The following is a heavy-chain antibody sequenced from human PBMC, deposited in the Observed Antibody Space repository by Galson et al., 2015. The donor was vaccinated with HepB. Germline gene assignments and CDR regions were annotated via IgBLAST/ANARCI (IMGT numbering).Heavy chain of an antibody. Sequence: SLRLSCAASGFTFSRYAMNWVRQAPGKGLEWVSYISKGGDIIFYADSVKGRFTISRDTAQNSVSLLMNNLRADDTAVYHCARVSLRAFDIWGHGTVVTVSS. CDR1: GFTFSRYA. CDR3: ARVSLRAFDI. CDR2: ISKGGDII. V-gene: IGHV3-48*01. D-gene: IGHD3-10*01. J-gene: IGHJ3*02.